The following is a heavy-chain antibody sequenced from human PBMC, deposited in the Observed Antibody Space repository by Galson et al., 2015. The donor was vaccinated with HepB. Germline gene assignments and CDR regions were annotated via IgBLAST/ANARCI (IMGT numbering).Heavy chain of an antibody. CDR2: IYSGGST. CDR3: ARVGGRWPNYNWFDP. V-gene: IGHV3-66*01. CDR1: GFTVSSNY. Sequence: SLRLSCAASGFTVSSNYMSWVRQAPGKGLEWVSVIYSGGSTYYADSVKGRFTISRDNSKNTLYLQMNSLRAEDTAVYYCARVGGRWPNYNWFDPWGQGTLVTVSS. J-gene: IGHJ5*02. D-gene: IGHD5-24*01.